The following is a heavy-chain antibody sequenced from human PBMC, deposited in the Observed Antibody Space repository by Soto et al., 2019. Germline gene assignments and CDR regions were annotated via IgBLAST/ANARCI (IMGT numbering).Heavy chain of an antibody. V-gene: IGHV2-5*02. CDR3: AHLTYYYDSSAYYAPFDY. D-gene: IGHD3-22*01. Sequence: SGPTLVNPTQTLTLTCTFSGFSLSTSGVGVGWIRQPPGKALEWLALIYWDDDKRYSPSLKSRLTITKDTSKNQVVLTMTNMDPVDTATYYCAHLTYYYDSSAYYAPFDYWGQGALVTVSS. J-gene: IGHJ4*02. CDR2: IYWDDDK. CDR1: GFSLSTSGVG.